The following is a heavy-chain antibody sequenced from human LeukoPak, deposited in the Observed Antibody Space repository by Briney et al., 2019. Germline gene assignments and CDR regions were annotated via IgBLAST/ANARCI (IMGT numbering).Heavy chain of an antibody. CDR3: ARTGNQLSYYYYGMDV. J-gene: IGHJ6*02. CDR1: GYTFTSYG. V-gene: IGHV1-18*01. Sequence: GASVKVSCKASGYTFTSYGISWVRQAPGQGLEWMGWISAYNGNTNYAQKLQGRVTMTTDISTSTAYMELRSLRSDDAAVYYCARTGNQLSYYYYGMDVWGQGTTVTVSS. D-gene: IGHD2-2*01. CDR2: ISAYNGNT.